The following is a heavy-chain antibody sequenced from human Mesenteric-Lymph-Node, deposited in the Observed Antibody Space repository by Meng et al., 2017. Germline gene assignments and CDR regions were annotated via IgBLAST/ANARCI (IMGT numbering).Heavy chain of an antibody. Sequence: SETLSLTCAVYGGSFSGYYWSWIRQRPGKGLEWIGEINHSGSTNYNPSLKSRVTISVDTSKNQFSLKLSSVTAADTAVYYCARGRYDFWCGYGNWFDPWGQGTLVTISS. CDR3: ARGRYDFWCGYGNWFDP. D-gene: IGHD3-3*01. V-gene: IGHV4-34*01. J-gene: IGHJ5*02. CDR2: INHSGST. CDR1: GGSFSGYY.